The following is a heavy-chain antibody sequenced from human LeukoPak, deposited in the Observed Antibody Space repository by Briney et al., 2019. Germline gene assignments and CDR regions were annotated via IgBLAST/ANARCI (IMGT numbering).Heavy chain of an antibody. CDR2: IKQDGSEK. V-gene: IGHV3-7*01. D-gene: IGHD3-22*01. CDR3: ARSQWLPDDAFDI. Sequence: GGSLRLSCAASGFSFTTYWMSWVRQVPGKGLEWVANIKQDGSEKYYVDSVKGRFTISRDNAKNSLSLQMNSLRAEDTAVYYCARSQWLPDDAFDIWGQGTMVTVSS. CDR1: GFSFTTYW. J-gene: IGHJ3*02.